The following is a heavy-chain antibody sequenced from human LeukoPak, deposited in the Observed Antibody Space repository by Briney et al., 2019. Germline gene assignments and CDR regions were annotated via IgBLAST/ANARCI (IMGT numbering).Heavy chain of an antibody. CDR3: ARAAGGWVDY. Sequence: PGGSLRLSCAASGFTFSSYAMHWVRQAPGKGLEWVAVISYDGSNKYYADSVKGRFTISRDNSKNTLYLQMNSLRAEDTAVYYCARAAGGWVDYWGQGTLVTVSS. CDR2: ISYDGSNK. CDR1: GFTFSSYA. D-gene: IGHD6-19*01. J-gene: IGHJ4*02. V-gene: IGHV3-30-3*01.